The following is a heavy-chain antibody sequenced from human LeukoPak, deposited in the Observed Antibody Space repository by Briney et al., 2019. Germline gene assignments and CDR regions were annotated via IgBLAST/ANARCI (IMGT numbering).Heavy chain of an antibody. V-gene: IGHV4-4*02. CDR2: IYHSGST. D-gene: IGHD3-22*01. J-gene: IGHJ5*02. CDR1: GGSISSSNW. Sequence: PSKTLSLTCAVSGGSISSSNWWSWVRQPPGKGLEWIGEIYHSGSTNYNPSLKSRVTISVDKSKNQFSLKLSSVTAADTAVYYCARDLYYYDSSGPGRKWNWFDPWGQGTLVTVSS. CDR3: ARDLYYYDSSGPGRKWNWFDP.